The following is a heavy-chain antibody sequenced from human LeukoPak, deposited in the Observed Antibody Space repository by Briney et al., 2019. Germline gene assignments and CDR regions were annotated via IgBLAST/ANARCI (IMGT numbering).Heavy chain of an antibody. CDR3: AKDLGGGTTPYYYYYMDV. V-gene: IGHV3-23*01. D-gene: IGHD1-1*01. CDR2: ISGSGGST. J-gene: IGHJ6*03. CDR1: GFTFSDYY. Sequence: PGGSLRLSCAASGFTFSDYYMSWIRQAPGKGLEWVSAISGSGGSTYYADSVKGRFTISRDNSKNTLYLQMNSLRAEDTAVYYCAKDLGGGTTPYYYYYMDVWGKGTTVTVSS.